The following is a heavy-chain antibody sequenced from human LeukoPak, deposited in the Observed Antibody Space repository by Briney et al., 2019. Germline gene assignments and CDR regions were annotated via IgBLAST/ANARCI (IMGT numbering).Heavy chain of an antibody. Sequence: GGSLRLSCAASGFTFSSYAMTWVRQAPGKGLERVSAISGSGGSTFYADSVKGRFTISRDNAKNTLYLQMNSLRAEDTAVYYCARDGYNSDFGDYWGQGTLVTVSS. D-gene: IGHD5-24*01. CDR2: ISGSGGST. CDR3: ARDGYNSDFGDY. J-gene: IGHJ4*02. CDR1: GFTFSSYA. V-gene: IGHV3-23*01.